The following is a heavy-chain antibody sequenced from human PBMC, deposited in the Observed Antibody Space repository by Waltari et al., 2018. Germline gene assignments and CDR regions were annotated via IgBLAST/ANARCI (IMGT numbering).Heavy chain of an antibody. D-gene: IGHD6-19*01. V-gene: IGHV1-69*01. Sequence: QVQLVQSGAEVKKPGSSVTVSCKASGGTFSSYAISWVRQAPGQGLEWMGGIIPILGTANDAQKFQGRVTITADESTSTAYMELSSLRSEDTAVYYCARDGGPQQWLVHNWFDPWGQGTLVTVSS. CDR3: ARDGGPQQWLVHNWFDP. CDR2: IIPILGTA. CDR1: GGTFSSYA. J-gene: IGHJ5*02.